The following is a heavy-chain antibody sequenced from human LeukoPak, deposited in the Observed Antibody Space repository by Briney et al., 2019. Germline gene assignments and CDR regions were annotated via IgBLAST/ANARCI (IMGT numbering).Heavy chain of an antibody. D-gene: IGHD1-26*01. J-gene: IGHJ4*02. CDR2: IWDDGSSK. V-gene: IGHV3-33*06. CDR1: GFTFSSYG. Sequence: GGSLRLSCAASGFTFSSYGMHWARQAPGKGLEWVAVIWDDGSSKYYGDSVKGRFTISRDNSKNTLYLQMNSLRAEDTVVYYCAKPTRGSGSFLIDFWGQGTLVTASS. CDR3: AKPTRGSGSFLIDF.